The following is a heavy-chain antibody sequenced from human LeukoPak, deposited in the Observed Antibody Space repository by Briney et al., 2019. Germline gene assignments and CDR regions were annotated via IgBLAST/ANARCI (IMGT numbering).Heavy chain of an antibody. CDR3: TRDTGTTGEVKFDP. J-gene: IGHJ5*02. D-gene: IGHD4-17*01. Sequence: SETLSLTCTVSGNSFGNYYWSWIRQPAGKGLEWIGRIYTSGTTTYNPSLKSRVTMSVDTSKNQFSLRLSSVTAADTAVYFCTRDTGTTGEVKFDPWGRGTLVTVSS. CDR1: GNSFGNYY. V-gene: IGHV4-4*07. CDR2: IYTSGTT.